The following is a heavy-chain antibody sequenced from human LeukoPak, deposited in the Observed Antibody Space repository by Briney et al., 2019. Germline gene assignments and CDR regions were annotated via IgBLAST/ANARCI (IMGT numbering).Heavy chain of an antibody. D-gene: IGHD3-10*01. CDR2: IHHSGST. Sequence: IPSETLSLTCAVYGGSFSGYYWSWIRQHPGKGLEWIGYIHHSGSTYYNPSLKSRVVISVDTSKNQFSLKLNSVTAADTAVYYCASYGSGSYRFDPWGQGTLVTVSS. J-gene: IGHJ5*02. V-gene: IGHV4-34*09. CDR1: GGSFSGYY. CDR3: ASYGSGSYRFDP.